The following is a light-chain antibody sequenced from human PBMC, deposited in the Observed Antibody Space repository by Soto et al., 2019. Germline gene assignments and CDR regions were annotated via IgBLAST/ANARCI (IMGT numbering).Light chain of an antibody. Sequence: EIVLTQSPATLSLSPGERATLSCRACQSVSSYLAWYQQKPGQAPRLLIYDASNRATGIPARFSGSGSGTDFTLTISSLEPEDFAVYYCQQRSNWPPITFGQGTRLE. V-gene: IGKV3-11*01. J-gene: IGKJ5*01. CDR1: QSVSSY. CDR2: DAS. CDR3: QQRSNWPPIT.